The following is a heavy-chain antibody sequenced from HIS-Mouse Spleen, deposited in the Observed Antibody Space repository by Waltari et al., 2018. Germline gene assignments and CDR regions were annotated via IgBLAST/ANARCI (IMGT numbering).Heavy chain of an antibody. CDR1: GYSISSGYY. CDR3: ARVVVVPAAMPDAFDI. CDR2: IYHSGST. V-gene: IGHV4-38-2*02. D-gene: IGHD2-2*01. J-gene: IGHJ3*02. Sequence: QVQLQESGPGLVKPSETLSLTCTVSGYSISSGYYWGWIRQPPGKGLEWIGSIYHSGSTAYNPSLKSRVTISVDTSKNQFSLKLSSVTAADTAVYYCARVVVVPAAMPDAFDIWGQGTMVTVSS.